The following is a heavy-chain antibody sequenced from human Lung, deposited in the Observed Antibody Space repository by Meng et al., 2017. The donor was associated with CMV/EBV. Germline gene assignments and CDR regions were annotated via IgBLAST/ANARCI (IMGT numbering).Heavy chain of an antibody. CDR3: ARSRPFHSTKWSSWLDP. J-gene: IGHJ5*02. Sequence: DTISSNENRGVRKDTGKGPEWLGWMNPTSGNTGSAQKFLGRITITWDTSITTAYMELSRLRSEDTAVYYCARSRPFHSTKWSSWLDPWGQGTLVTVSS. V-gene: IGHV1-8*03. CDR2: MNPTSGNT. CDR1: DTISSNE. D-gene: IGHD2-15*01.